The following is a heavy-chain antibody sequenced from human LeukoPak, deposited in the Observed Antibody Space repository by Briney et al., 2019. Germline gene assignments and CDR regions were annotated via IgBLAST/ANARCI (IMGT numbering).Heavy chain of an antibody. J-gene: IGHJ4*02. CDR3: ARGPAGDCSSTSCSFDY. V-gene: IGHV3-21*01. Sequence: PGGSLRLSCAASGFTVSSYSMTWVRQAPGKGLEWVSSISSSSSYIYYADSVKGRFTISRDNAKNSLYLQMNSLRAEDTAVYYCARGPAGDCSSTSCSFDYWGQGTLVTVSS. D-gene: IGHD2-2*01. CDR2: ISSSSSYI. CDR1: GFTVSSYS.